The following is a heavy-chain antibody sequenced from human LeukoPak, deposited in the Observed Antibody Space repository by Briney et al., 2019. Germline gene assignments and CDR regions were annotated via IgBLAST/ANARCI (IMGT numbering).Heavy chain of an antibody. CDR1: GFTFDDYA. Sequence: GGSLRLSCAASGFTFDDYAMHWVRQVPGKGLVWVSRINTDETTRSYADSVKGRFTISRDSARNTLYLQMNSLRVDDTAVYYCARGLRGSYSVDYWGQGTLVTVSS. D-gene: IGHD1-26*01. V-gene: IGHV3-74*01. CDR3: ARGLRGSYSVDY. CDR2: INTDETTR. J-gene: IGHJ4*02.